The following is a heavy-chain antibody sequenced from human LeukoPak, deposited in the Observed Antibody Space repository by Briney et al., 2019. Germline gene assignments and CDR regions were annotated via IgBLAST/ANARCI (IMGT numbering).Heavy chain of an antibody. CDR2: IKQDGGEK. Sequence: PGGSLRLSCAASGFTFSRYWMSWVRQAPGKGLEWVANIKQDGGEKYYVDSVKGRFTISRDNAKNSLYLQMDSLRAEDTAMYYCARLTTVTTFDSRGQGTLVTVSS. CDR1: GFTFSRYW. V-gene: IGHV3-7*01. CDR3: ARLTTVTTFDS. D-gene: IGHD4-17*01. J-gene: IGHJ4*02.